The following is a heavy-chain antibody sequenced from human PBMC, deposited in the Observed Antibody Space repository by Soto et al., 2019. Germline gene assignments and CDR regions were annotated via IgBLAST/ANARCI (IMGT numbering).Heavy chain of an antibody. V-gene: IGHV5-10-1*01. CDR1: GYSFTSYW. CDR3: ARVDETRDYDDYYFDY. D-gene: IGHD4-17*01. J-gene: IGHJ4*02. Sequence: PGESLKISCKCSGYSFTSYWISWVRQMPGKGLEWMGRIDPSDSYTNYSPSFQGHVTISADKSISTAYLQWSSLKASDTAMYYCARVDETRDYDDYYFDYWGQGTLVTVS. CDR2: IDPSDSYT.